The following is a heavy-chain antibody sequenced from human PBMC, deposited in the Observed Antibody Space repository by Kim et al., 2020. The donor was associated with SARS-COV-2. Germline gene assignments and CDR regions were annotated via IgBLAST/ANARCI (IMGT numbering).Heavy chain of an antibody. D-gene: IGHD3-22*01. CDR3: ARLSPISYYDSSGQLDY. Sequence: SETLSLTCTVSGGSISSYYWSWIRQPPGKGLEWIGYIYYSGSTNYNPSLKSRVTITVDTSKNQFSLKLSSVTAADTAVYYCARLSPISYYDSSGQLDYWGQGTLVTVSS. V-gene: IGHV4-59*08. CDR1: GGSISSYY. J-gene: IGHJ4*02. CDR2: IYYSGST.